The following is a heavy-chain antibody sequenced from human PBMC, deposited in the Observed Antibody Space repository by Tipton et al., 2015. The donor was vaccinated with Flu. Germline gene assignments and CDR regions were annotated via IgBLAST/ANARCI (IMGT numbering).Heavy chain of an antibody. CDR2: VDNSGTT. J-gene: IGHJ5*02. Sequence: TLSLTCTVSGGSVSSHYWSWIRQPPGKGLEWIGYVDNSGTTSYRPSLKSRATISVDRSKNQFTLTVRSVTAADTAVYFCARRDYSNYVSDPKNWFDPWGQGTLVTVSS. V-gene: IGHV4-59*08. CDR1: GGSVSSHY. D-gene: IGHD4-11*01. CDR3: ARRDYSNYVSDPKNWFDP.